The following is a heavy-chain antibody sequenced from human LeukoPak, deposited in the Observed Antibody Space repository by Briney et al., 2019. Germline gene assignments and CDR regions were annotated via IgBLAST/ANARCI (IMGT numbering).Heavy chain of an antibody. J-gene: IGHJ4*02. D-gene: IGHD6-13*01. Sequence: GGSLRLSCAASGFTFNNYWMSWVRQAPGKGLEWVAVISYDGSNKYYADSVKGRFTISRDNSKNTLYLQMNSLRAEDTAVYYCAKDGEYSSSWYSWYFDYWGQGTLVTVSS. CDR1: GFTFNNYW. CDR2: ISYDGSNK. CDR3: AKDGEYSSSWYSWYFDY. V-gene: IGHV3-30*18.